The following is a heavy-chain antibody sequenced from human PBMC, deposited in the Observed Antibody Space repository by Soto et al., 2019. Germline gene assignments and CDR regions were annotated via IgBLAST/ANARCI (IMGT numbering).Heavy chain of an antibody. J-gene: IGHJ6*02. Sequence: GGSLRLSCAASGFTFSTYWMSWVRQAPGKGLEWVANINQDGSEEYYVDSVEGRFTISRDNSKNSLYLQMNSLRAEDTAAYYCARGVNPLHYGMDVWGQGTKVTVYS. V-gene: IGHV3-7*01. D-gene: IGHD2-21*01. CDR2: INQDGSEE. CDR3: ARGVNPLHYGMDV. CDR1: GFTFSTYW.